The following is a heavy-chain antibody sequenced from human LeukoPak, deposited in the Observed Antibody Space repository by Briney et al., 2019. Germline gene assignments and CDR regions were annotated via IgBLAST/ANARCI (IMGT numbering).Heavy chain of an antibody. CDR2: IYHSGST. D-gene: IGHD4-17*01. CDR1: GGSISSSNW. V-gene: IGHV4-4*02. J-gene: IGHJ3*02. Sequence: SGTLSLTCAVSGGSISSSNWWSWVRHPPAKGLEWIGEIYHSGSTNYNPSLKSRVTISVDKSKNQFSLKLSSVTAADTAVYYCARGPGYYGDYLPHDAFDIWGQGTMVTVSS. CDR3: ARGPGYYGDYLPHDAFDI.